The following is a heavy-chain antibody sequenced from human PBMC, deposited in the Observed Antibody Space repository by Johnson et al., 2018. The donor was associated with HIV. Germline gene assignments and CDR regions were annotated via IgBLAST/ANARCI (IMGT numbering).Heavy chain of an antibody. CDR3: ARAGYSSGWYERAFDI. D-gene: IGHD6-19*01. V-gene: IGHV3-66*01. CDR2: IYSGGST. Sequence: VQLVESGGGLVQPWGSLRLSCAASGFTVSSNYMSWVRQAPGKGLEWVSVIYSGGSTYYADSVTGRFTTSRDNSKNTVYLKMNSLRAEDTAGYYCARAGYSSGWYERAFDIWGQGTMVTVSS. CDR1: GFTVSSNY. J-gene: IGHJ3*02.